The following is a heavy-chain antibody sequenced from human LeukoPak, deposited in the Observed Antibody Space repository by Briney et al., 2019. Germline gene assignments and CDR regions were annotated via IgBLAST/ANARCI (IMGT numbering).Heavy chain of an antibody. Sequence: ASVKVSCKASGYTFTSYGISWVRQAPGQGLEWMGWISAYNGNTNYAQKLQGRVTMTTDTSTSTAYMELRSLRSDDTAVYYCARDGVVVAADYYYYGMDAWGKGTTVTVSS. V-gene: IGHV1-18*04. CDR1: GYTFTSYG. J-gene: IGHJ6*04. CDR2: ISAYNGNT. D-gene: IGHD2-15*01. CDR3: ARDGVVVAADYYYYGMDA.